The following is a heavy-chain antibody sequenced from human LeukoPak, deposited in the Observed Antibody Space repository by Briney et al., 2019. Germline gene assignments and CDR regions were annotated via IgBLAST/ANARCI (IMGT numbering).Heavy chain of an antibody. CDR2: VHSSGDS. CDR3: ARGRQEVSMIVVVMTAVSYYLDV. J-gene: IGHJ6*03. V-gene: IGHV4-4*07. D-gene: IGHD3-22*01. Sequence: PSETLSLTCTVSGGSISGSYWSWIRQPAGKGLEWIGRVHSSGDSNYSPSLKSRVTMAVDASKNQFSLNLRSLTAADTAVYYCARGRQEVSMIVVVMTAVSYYLDVWGKGTTVTVS. CDR1: GGSISGSY.